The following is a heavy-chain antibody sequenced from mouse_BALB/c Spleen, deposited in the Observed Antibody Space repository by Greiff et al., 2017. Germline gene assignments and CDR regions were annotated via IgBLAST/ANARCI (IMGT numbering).Heavy chain of an antibody. CDR2: ISYSGST. CDR3: ARETTAFAY. J-gene: IGHJ3*01. Sequence: EVKLQESGPGLVKPSQSLSLTCTVTGYSITSDYAWNWIRQFPGNKLEWMGYISYSGSTSYNPSLKSRISITRDTSKNQFFLQLNSVTTEDTATYYCARETTAFAYWGQGTLVTVSA. D-gene: IGHD1-2*01. V-gene: IGHV3-2*02. CDR1: GYSITSDYA.